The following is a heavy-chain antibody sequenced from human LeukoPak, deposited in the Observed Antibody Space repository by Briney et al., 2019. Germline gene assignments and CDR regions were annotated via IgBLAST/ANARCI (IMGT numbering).Heavy chain of an antibody. CDR2: IRYDGSNK. Sequence: PGGSLRLSCAASGFTFSSYGMHWVRQAPGKGLEWVAFIRYDGSNKYYADSVKGRFTISRDNSKNTLYLRMNSLRAEDTAVYYCAKSEMVYAVYFDYWGQGTLVTVSS. CDR3: AKSEMVYAVYFDY. D-gene: IGHD2-8*01. J-gene: IGHJ4*02. V-gene: IGHV3-30*02. CDR1: GFTFSSYG.